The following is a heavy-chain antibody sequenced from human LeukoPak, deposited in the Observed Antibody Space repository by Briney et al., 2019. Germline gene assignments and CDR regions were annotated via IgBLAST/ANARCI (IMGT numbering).Heavy chain of an antibody. J-gene: IGHJ4*02. V-gene: IGHV3-7*05. CDR1: GFTLSSYW. Sequence: PGGSLRLSCAASGFTLSSYWMGWVRQAPGKGLEWVASIKQDESDKYYVDSVKGRFTISRDNAKNSLYLQMNSLRAEDTAVYYCARGPLPSYTTTWFDYWGQGTLFTVSS. CDR2: IKQDESDK. D-gene: IGHD2-2*02. CDR3: ARGPLPSYTTTWFDY.